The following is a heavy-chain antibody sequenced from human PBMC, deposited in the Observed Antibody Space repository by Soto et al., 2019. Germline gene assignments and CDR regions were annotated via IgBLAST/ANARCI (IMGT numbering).Heavy chain of an antibody. D-gene: IGHD3-10*01. Sequence: GGSLRLSCAASGFTFSSYGMHWVRQAPGKGLEWVAVISYDGSNKYYADSVKGRFTISRDNAKNSLYLQMNSLRAEDTAVYYCATYYGSGSYFPDHYYYGMDVWGQGTTVTVSS. J-gene: IGHJ6*02. CDR3: ATYYGSGSYFPDHYYYGMDV. CDR1: GFTFSSYG. V-gene: IGHV3-30*03. CDR2: ISYDGSNK.